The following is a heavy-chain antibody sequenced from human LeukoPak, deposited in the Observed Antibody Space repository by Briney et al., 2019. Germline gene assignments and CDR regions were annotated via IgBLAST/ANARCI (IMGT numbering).Heavy chain of an antibody. CDR1: GGSFSDYY. CDR2: INHSGST. D-gene: IGHD5-24*01. CDR3: ARDAGYNFDY. Sequence: SETLSLTCAVYGGSFSDYYWSWIRQPPGKGLEWIGEINHSGSTNYNPSLKSRVTISVDTSKNQFSLKLSSVTAADTAVYYCARDAGYNFDYWGQGTLVTVSS. V-gene: IGHV4-34*01. J-gene: IGHJ4*02.